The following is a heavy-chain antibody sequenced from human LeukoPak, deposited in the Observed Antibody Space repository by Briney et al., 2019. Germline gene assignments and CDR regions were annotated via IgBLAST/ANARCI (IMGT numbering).Heavy chain of an antibody. CDR3: ATLTGSFSLGAIDC. J-gene: IGHJ4*02. CDR1: GGSISSSSHH. Sequence: SETLSLTRTVSGGSISSSSHHWGWIRQPPGKGLEWIGSIYYSGSTYYNPSLKSRVTISVDTSKNQFSLKLNSVTAADTAVYYCATLTGSFSLGAIDCWGQGTLVTVSS. CDR2: IYYSGST. V-gene: IGHV4-39*01. D-gene: IGHD1-26*01.